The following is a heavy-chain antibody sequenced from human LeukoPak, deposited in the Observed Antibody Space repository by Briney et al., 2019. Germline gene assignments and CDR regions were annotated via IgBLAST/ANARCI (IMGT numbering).Heavy chain of an antibody. CDR1: GFTFSSYS. V-gene: IGHV3-48*01. J-gene: IGHJ5*02. CDR3: ARDRPPYDILTGYSNWFDP. D-gene: IGHD3-9*01. CDR2: ISSSSSTI. Sequence: QPGGSLRLSCAASGFTFSSYSMNWVRQAPGKGLEWVSYISSSSSTIYYADSVKGRFTISRDNAKNSLYLQMNSLRAEDTAVYYCARDRPPYDILTGYSNWFDPWGQGTLVTVSS.